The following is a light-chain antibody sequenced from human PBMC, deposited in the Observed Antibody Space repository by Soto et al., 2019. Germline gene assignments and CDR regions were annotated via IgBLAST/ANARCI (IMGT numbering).Light chain of an antibody. CDR2: EVN. CDR3: SSYTSSSTLYV. CDR1: SSDVGSYNR. Sequence: QSVLTQPPSVSGSPGQSVTISCTGTSSDVGSYNRLSWYQQPPGTAPKLIMYEVNTRPSGVSNRFSGSKSGNTASLTISGLQAEDEADYYCSSYTSSSTLYVFGTGTKVTVL. V-gene: IGLV2-18*02. J-gene: IGLJ1*01.